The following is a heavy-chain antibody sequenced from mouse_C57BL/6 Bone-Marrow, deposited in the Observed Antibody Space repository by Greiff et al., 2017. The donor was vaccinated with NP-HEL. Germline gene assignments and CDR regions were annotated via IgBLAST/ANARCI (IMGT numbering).Heavy chain of an antibody. CDR2: IYPGSGNT. Sequence: QVHVKQSGPELVKPGASVKISCKASGYSFTSYYIHWVKQRPGQGLEWIGWIYPGSGNTKYNEKFKGKATLTADTSSSTAYMQLSSLTSEDSAVYYCAKSTMVKEVYAMDYWGQGTSVTVSS. J-gene: IGHJ4*01. CDR1: GYSFTSYY. D-gene: IGHD2-2*01. CDR3: AKSTMVKEVYAMDY. V-gene: IGHV1-66*01.